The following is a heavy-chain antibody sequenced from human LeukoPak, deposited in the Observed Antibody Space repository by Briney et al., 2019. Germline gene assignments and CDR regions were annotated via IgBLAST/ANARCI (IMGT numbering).Heavy chain of an antibody. CDR2: MWYDGSNK. CDR1: GFTFNSYG. CDR3: ARGLPPVMKYYFDY. V-gene: IGHV3-33*01. J-gene: IGHJ4*02. Sequence: GGSLRLSCAASGFTFNSYGMHWVRQAPGKGLEWVAVMWYDGSNKYYADSVKGRFTISRDDSKNTLYLQMNSLRSEDTAMYYCARGLPPVMKYYFDYWGQGTLVTVSS. D-gene: IGHD4-11*01.